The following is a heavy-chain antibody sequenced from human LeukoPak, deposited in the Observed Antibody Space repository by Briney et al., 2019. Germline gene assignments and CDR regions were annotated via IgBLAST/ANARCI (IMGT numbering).Heavy chain of an antibody. V-gene: IGHV1-2*02. J-gene: IGHJ5*01. CDR3: ARASGSYWWFDS. CDR2: INPNSGCT. CDR1: GYIFTGYY. Sequence: ASVKVSCKASGYIFTGYYMHWVRQAPGQGLEWMGWINPNSGCTNYAQKFQGSVTMTRDTSISTVYMELSRLRADDTAVYYCARASGSYWWFDSWGQGTLVTVSS. D-gene: IGHD1-26*01.